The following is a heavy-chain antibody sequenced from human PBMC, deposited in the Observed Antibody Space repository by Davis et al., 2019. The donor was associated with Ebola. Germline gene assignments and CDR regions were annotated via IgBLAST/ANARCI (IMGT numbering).Heavy chain of an antibody. D-gene: IGHD6-19*01. CDR3: AREMSYSSGSPGLWEY. CDR2: INAGNGNT. Sequence: ASVKVSCKASGYTFTNYAMHWVRQAPGQRLEWMGWINAGNGNTKYSQKFQGRVTITRDTSASTAYMELSSLRSEDTAVYYCAREMSYSSGSPGLWEYWGQGTLVTVSS. CDR1: GYTFTNYA. J-gene: IGHJ4*02. V-gene: IGHV1-3*01.